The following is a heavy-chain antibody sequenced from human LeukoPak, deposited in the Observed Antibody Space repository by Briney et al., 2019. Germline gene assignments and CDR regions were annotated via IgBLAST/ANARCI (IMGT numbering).Heavy chain of an antibody. V-gene: IGHV4-39*01. CDR1: GGSISSSSYY. CDR2: IYYSGST. Sequence: SETLSLTCTVSGGSISSSSYYWGWIRQPPGKGLEWIGSIYYSGSTYYNPSLKSRVTISVDTSKNQFSLKLSSATAADTAVYYCARHGDILTGYELAFDIWGQGTMVTVSS. CDR3: ARHGDILTGYELAFDI. D-gene: IGHD3-9*01. J-gene: IGHJ3*02.